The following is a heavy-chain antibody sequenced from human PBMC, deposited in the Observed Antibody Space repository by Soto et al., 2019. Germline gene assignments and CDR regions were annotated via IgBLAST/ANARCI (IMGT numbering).Heavy chain of an antibody. Sequence: QVQLVQSGAEVKKPGASVKVSCKASGYTFTSYGISWVRQAPGQGLEWMGWISAYNGNTNYSQKLQGRVTMTTDTSTSPAYMELRSLRSDDTAVYYCARDGEPIVVVPAAMPFDSWGQGTLVTVSS. J-gene: IGHJ4*02. V-gene: IGHV1-18*01. CDR2: ISAYNGNT. D-gene: IGHD2-2*01. CDR1: GYTFTSYG. CDR3: ARDGEPIVVVPAAMPFDS.